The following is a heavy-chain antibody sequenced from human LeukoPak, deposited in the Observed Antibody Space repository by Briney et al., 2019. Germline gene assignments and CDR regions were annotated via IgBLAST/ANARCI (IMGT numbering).Heavy chain of an antibody. CDR3: ARDPHVDYGDYTFFDY. CDR1: GFTFSSYA. Sequence: PGGSLRLSCAASGFTFSSYAIHWVRQAPGKGLEWGAVISYDGSNKYHADSVKGRFAISRDNSKNTLYLQMNSLRAEDTAVYYCARDPHVDYGDYTFFDYWGQGTLVTVSS. J-gene: IGHJ4*02. D-gene: IGHD4-17*01. CDR2: ISYDGSNK. V-gene: IGHV3-30*09.